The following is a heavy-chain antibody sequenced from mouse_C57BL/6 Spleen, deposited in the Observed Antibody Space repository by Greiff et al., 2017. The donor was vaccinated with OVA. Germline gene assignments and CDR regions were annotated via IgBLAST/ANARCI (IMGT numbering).Heavy chain of an antibody. D-gene: IGHD4-1*01. CDR2: INYDGSST. CDR3: SRVNWDYFDY. V-gene: IGHV5-16*01. Sequence: EVKLVESEGGLVQPGSSMKLSCTASGFTFSDYYMAWVRQVPEKGLEWVAYINYDGSSTYYLASLKSRFIISRDNAKNILYLQMSSRKSEDTATYYCSRVNWDYFDYWGQGTTLTVSS. CDR1: GFTFSDYY. J-gene: IGHJ2*01.